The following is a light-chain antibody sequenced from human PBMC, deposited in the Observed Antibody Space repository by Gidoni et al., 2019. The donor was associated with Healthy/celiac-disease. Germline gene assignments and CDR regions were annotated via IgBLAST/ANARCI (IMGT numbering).Light chain of an antibody. CDR3: QQSYSTPRYT. CDR1: QSISSY. Sequence: DIQMTQSPSSLSASVGDRVTITCRASQSISSYVNWYQQKPGKAPKLLISAAASLQSGVPSRFSGSGSGTDFTITISSLQPEDFATYYCQQSYSTPRYTFGQGTKLEIK. J-gene: IGKJ2*01. CDR2: AAA. V-gene: IGKV1-39*01.